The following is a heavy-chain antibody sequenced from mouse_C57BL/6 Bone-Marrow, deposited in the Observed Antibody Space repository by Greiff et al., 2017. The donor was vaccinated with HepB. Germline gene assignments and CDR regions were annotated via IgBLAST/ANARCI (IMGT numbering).Heavy chain of an antibody. J-gene: IGHJ4*01. CDR1: GYTFTSYW. CDR3: ALYYGYEYYAMDY. CDR2: INPSSGYT. D-gene: IGHD2-2*01. V-gene: IGHV1-7*01. Sequence: QVQLKESGAELAKPGASVKLSCKASGYTFTSYWMHWVKQRPGQGLEWIGYINPSSGYTKYNQKFKDKATLTADKSSSTAYMQLSSLTYEDSAVYYCALYYGYEYYAMDYWGQGTSVTVSS.